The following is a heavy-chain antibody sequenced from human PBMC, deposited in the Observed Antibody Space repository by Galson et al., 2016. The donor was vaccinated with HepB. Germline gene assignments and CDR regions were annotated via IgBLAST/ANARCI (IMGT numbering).Heavy chain of an antibody. D-gene: IGHD3-16*01. CDR3: ARGDYIWGNNHFFDY. V-gene: IGHV3-33*01. CDR2: IWYDGSSK. J-gene: IGHJ4*02. Sequence: SLRLSCAASGFTFRDFGMHWVRQAPGKGLEWLTFIWYDGSSKYYADSVKGRFTISRDNSKNTLFLQVNSLRAEDTAVYYCARGDYIWGNNHFFDYWGQGILVTVSS. CDR1: GFTFRDFG.